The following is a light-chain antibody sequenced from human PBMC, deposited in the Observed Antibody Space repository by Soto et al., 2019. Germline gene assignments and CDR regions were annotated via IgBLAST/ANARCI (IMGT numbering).Light chain of an antibody. CDR2: EVT. Sequence: QSALTQPPSASGSPGQSVTISCTGTSSDVGTYNYVSWYQQHPGKAPKLMIYEVTKRPSGVPDRFSGSRSAITASLTVSGLQAEDDADYFCSSYAGINNFVVFGGGTKLTVL. J-gene: IGLJ2*01. CDR3: SSYAGINNFVV. CDR1: SSDVGTYNY. V-gene: IGLV2-8*01.